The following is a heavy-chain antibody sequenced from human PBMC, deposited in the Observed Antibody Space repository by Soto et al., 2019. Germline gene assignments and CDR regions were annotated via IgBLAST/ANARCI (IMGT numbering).Heavy chain of an antibody. V-gene: IGHV4-59*01. J-gene: IGHJ3*02. Sequence: SETLSLTCTVSGGSISSYYWSWIRQPPGKGLEWIGYIYYSGSTNYNPSLKSRVTIPVDTSKNQFSLKLSSVTAADTAVYYCARNGNSDYGDYEVDAFDIWGQGTMVTVSS. D-gene: IGHD4-17*01. CDR3: ARNGNSDYGDYEVDAFDI. CDR2: IYYSGST. CDR1: GGSISSYY.